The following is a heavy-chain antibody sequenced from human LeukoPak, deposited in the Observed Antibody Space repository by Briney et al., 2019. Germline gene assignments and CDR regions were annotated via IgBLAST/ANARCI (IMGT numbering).Heavy chain of an antibody. CDR2: ISYSGTT. J-gene: IGHJ4*02. V-gene: IGHV4-39*01. D-gene: IGHD6-19*01. CDR1: GGSISRSGYS. CDR3: ATPWGMYSSAWHEGIDY. Sequence: SETLSLTCTVSGGSISRSGYSWAWIRQPPGKRLEWIASISYSGTTYYSPSLKSRVTISLDASKNQFSLKLDSVTAADTAVYYCATPWGMYSSAWHEGIDYWGQGTLVIVSS.